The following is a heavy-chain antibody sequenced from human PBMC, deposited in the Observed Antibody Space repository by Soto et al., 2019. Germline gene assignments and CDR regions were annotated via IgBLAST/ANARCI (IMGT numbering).Heavy chain of an antibody. CDR3: ARHWRTVTLGRAFDI. Sequence: QLQLQESGPGLVKPSETLSLTCTVSGGSISSSSYYWGWIRQPPGKGLEWIGSIYYSGSTYYNPSLKSRVTISVDTSKNQFSLKLSSVTAVDTAVYYCARHWRTVTLGRAFDIWGQGTMVTVSS. J-gene: IGHJ3*02. D-gene: IGHD4-17*01. CDR1: GGSISSSSYY. V-gene: IGHV4-39*01. CDR2: IYYSGST.